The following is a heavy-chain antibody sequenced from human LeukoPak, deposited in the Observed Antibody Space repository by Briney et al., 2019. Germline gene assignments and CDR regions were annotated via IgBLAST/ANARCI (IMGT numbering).Heavy chain of an antibody. D-gene: IGHD3-10*01. Sequence: ESGPTLVKPTQTLTLTCTFSGFSLSTSGVGVGWIRQPPGKALEWLALIYCDDDKRYRPSLKTRLTITKDTSRNQVVLTMTNMDPVDTATYYCAHRQSYGFDSWGQGTLVTVSS. V-gene: IGHV2-5*02. J-gene: IGHJ4*02. CDR2: IYCDDDK. CDR1: GFSLSTSGVG. CDR3: AHRQSYGFDS.